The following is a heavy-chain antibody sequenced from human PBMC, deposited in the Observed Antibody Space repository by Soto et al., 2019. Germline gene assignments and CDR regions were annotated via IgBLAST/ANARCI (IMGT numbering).Heavy chain of an antibody. D-gene: IGHD2-15*01. J-gene: IGHJ6*02. Sequence: QMQLVQSGPEVKKPGTSVKVSCKASGFTFTRSAVQWVRQARGQRLEWIGWIVVGSGNTIYAQKFQGRVTITADESTSTAYMELSSLRSEDTAVYYCAGTYCSGGSCYPKPNYYYGMDVWGQGTTVTVSS. CDR3: AGTYCSGGSCYPKPNYYYGMDV. CDR1: GFTFTRSA. CDR2: IVVGSGNT. V-gene: IGHV1-58*01.